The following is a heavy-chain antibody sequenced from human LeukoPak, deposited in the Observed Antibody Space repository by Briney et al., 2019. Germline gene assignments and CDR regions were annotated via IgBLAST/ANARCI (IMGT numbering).Heavy chain of an antibody. D-gene: IGHD6-13*01. Sequence: SETLSLTCTVSGGSISSYYWSWIRQPPGKGLEWIGYIYYSGSTNYNPSPKSRVTISVDTSKNQFSLKLSSVTAADTAVYYCARISYSSSWNQVDYWGQGTLVTVSS. J-gene: IGHJ4*02. V-gene: IGHV4-59*01. CDR1: GGSISSYY. CDR2: IYYSGST. CDR3: ARISYSSSWNQVDY.